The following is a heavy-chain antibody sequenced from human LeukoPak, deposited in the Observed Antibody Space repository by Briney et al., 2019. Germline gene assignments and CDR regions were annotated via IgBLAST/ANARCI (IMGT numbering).Heavy chain of an antibody. D-gene: IGHD2-21*01. CDR1: GGSVSSYY. V-gene: IGHV4-59*02. J-gene: IGHJ2*01. CDR3: AREANSPTARYWYSDL. Sequence: SETLSLTCAVSGGSVSSYYWSWMRQPPGKGLEWIGYVCYSGSTNYNPALKSRVTISLDTSENQFSLKLSSVTAADTAVYYCAREANSPTARYWYSDLRGRGTQVTVSS. CDR2: VCYSGST.